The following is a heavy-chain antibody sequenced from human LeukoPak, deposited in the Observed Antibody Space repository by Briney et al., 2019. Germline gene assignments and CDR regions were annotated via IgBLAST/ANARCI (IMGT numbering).Heavy chain of an antibody. J-gene: IGHJ4*02. V-gene: IGHV3-23*01. CDR2: ISGDAENT. D-gene: IGHD5-12*01. CDR3: ARVARGYSGYEPYDY. CDR1: GLTFSSYA. Sequence: GGSLRLSCAASGLTFSSYAMTWIRQAPGKGLEWVSSISGDAENTYYADSVKGRFTISRDNSKNTLYLQMNSLRAEDTAVYYCARVARGYSGYEPYDYWGQGTLVTVSS.